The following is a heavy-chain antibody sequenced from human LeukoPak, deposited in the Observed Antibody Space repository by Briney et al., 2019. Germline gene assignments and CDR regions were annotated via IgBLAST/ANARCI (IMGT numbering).Heavy chain of an antibody. Sequence: PSETLSLTCAVYGGSFSGYYWSWIRQAPGEGLEWVSAISKSGDNTYYTDSVKGRFTISRDNSRNTLHLQMSSLRVEDTALYYCVKDRCDGNTCPEVWGQGTLVTVSS. CDR1: GGSFSGYY. CDR2: ISKSGDNT. V-gene: IGHV3-23*01. J-gene: IGHJ4*02. D-gene: IGHD2-21*01. CDR3: VKDRCDGNTCPEV.